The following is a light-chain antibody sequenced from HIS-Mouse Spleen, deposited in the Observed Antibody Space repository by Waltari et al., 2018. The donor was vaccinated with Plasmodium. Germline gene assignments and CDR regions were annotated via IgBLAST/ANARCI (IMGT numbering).Light chain of an antibody. J-gene: IGKJ1*01. CDR3: QQNYNTWT. V-gene: IGKV1-39*01. CDR2: AAS. CDR1: QSISSY. Sequence: DIQMTQSPSSLSASVGDRVTITCRASQSISSYLNWYQQKPGKAPKLRIYAASSLQSGVTSRFSGSGSGTDFTLTISSLQPEDFATYYCQQNYNTWTFGQGTKVEIK.